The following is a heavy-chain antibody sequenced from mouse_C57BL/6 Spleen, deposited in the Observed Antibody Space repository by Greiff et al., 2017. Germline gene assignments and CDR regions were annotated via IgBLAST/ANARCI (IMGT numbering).Heavy chain of an antibody. CDR3: ARNLYYYGSSAFDY. V-gene: IGHV5-17*01. CDR2: ISSGSSTI. D-gene: IGHD1-1*01. CDR1: GFTFSDYG. Sequence: EVKLVESGGGLVKPGGSLKLSCAASGFTFSDYGMHWVRQAPEKGLEWVAYISSGSSTIYYADTVKGRFTISRDNAKNTLFLQMTSLRSEDTAMYYCARNLYYYGSSAFDYWGQGTTLTVSS. J-gene: IGHJ2*01.